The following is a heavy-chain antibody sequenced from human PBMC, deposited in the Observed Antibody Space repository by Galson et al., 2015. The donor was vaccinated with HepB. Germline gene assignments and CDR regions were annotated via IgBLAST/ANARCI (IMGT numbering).Heavy chain of an antibody. D-gene: IGHD1-26*01. CDR1: GYTFTNYA. CDR2: ISPNNGNT. J-gene: IGHJ4*02. V-gene: IGHV1-18*01. Sequence: SVKVSCKASGYTFTNYAFSWVRQAPGQGLEWMGWISPNNGNTKYAQKVQGRVTMTTDTSTSTAYMELRSLRSDDTAVYYCARVSGSYYPLDYWGQGTLVSVSS. CDR3: ARVSGSYYPLDY.